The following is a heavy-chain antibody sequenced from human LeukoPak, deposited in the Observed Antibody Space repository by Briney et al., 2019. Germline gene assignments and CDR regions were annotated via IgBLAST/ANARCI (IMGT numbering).Heavy chain of an antibody. CDR3: ARGREYDSSGHYKGFDY. CDR1: GFTFSSYS. J-gene: IGHJ4*02. V-gene: IGHV3-21*01. CDR2: ISSSSSYI. D-gene: IGHD3-22*01. Sequence: GGSLRLSCAASGFTFSSYSMNWVRQAPVKGLEWVSSISSSSSYIYYADAVKGRFTISRDNAKNSLYLQMNSLRAEDTAVYYCARGREYDSSGHYKGFDYWGQGALVTVSS.